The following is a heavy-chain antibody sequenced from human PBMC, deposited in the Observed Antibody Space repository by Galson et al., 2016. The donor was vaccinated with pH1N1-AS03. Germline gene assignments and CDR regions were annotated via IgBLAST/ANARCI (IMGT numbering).Heavy chain of an antibody. CDR1: GYIFTDFY. D-gene: IGHD1-26*01. CDR3: ARDARGPYSSASCPTTSYVGMDV. CDR2: INPNNGVP. Sequence: SVKVSCKASGYIFTDFYVHWVRQAPGQGLEWMGWINPNNGVPNYAQEFQARVTLSVDTSISTAYMELYGLRSDDTAAYYCARDARGPYSSASCPTTSYVGMDVWGQGTTVIVSS. J-gene: IGHJ6*02. V-gene: IGHV1-2*02.